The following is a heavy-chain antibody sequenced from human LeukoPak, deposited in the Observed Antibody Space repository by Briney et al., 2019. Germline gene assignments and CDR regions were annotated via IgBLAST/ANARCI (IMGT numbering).Heavy chain of an antibody. J-gene: IGHJ4*02. CDR3: ARNSGSYLGIDY. Sequence: ASVKVSCKASGYTFTSYYMHWVRQAPGQGREWMGIINPSGGSTSYAQKFQGRVTMTRDMSTSTVYMELSSLRSEDTAVYYCARNSGSYLGIDYWGQGTLVTVSS. D-gene: IGHD1-26*01. V-gene: IGHV1-46*01. CDR1: GYTFTSYY. CDR2: INPSGGST.